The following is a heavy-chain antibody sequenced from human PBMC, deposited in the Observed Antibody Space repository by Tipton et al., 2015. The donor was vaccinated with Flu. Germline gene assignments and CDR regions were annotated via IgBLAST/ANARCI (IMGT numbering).Heavy chain of an antibody. J-gene: IGHJ4*02. CDR3: SLGGYTYGFHDYGDHVFDY. D-gene: IGHD4-17*01. Sequence: QVQLVQSGAEVKKPGASVKVSCKTSGYTFTSYFLHWVRQAPGQGLEWMGMINPSDGSTSYAQSFQGRVTLTRDMSTSTVYMEVTGLTSEDTAVYYCSLGGYTYGFHDYGDHVFDYWGQGALVTVSS. V-gene: IGHV1-46*01. CDR1: GYTFTSYF. CDR2: INPSDGST.